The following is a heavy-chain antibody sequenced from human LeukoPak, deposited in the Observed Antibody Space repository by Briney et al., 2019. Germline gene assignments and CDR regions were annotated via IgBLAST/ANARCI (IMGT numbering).Heavy chain of an antibody. D-gene: IGHD3-10*01. CDR1: GYTFTSYA. Sequence: ASVKVSCKASGYTFTSYAMNWVRQAPGQGPEWMGWINTNTGNPTYAQGFTGRFVFSLDTSVSTAYLQISSLKAEDTAVYYCARDMPSVTMVRGSLRDYWGQGTLVTVSS. V-gene: IGHV7-4-1*02. J-gene: IGHJ4*02. CDR2: INTNTGNP. CDR3: ARDMPSVTMVRGSLRDY.